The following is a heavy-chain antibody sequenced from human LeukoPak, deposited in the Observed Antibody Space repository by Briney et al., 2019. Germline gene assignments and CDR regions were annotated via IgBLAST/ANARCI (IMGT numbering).Heavy chain of an antibody. CDR3: ARDSGESDAFDI. D-gene: IGHD3-10*01. CDR2: ISYDGSNK. Sequence: PGGSLRLSCAASGFTFSSYAMHWVRQAPGKGLEWVAVISYDGSNKYYADSVKGRFTISRDNSKNTLYLQMNSLRAEDTAVYYCARDSGESDAFDIWGQGTMVTVSS. V-gene: IGHV3-30*04. CDR1: GFTFSSYA. J-gene: IGHJ3*02.